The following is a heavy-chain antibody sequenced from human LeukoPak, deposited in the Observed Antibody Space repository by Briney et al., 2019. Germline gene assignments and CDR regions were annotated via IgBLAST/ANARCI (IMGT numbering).Heavy chain of an antibody. CDR3: ARDYCSSTSCYLSGNDY. CDR1: GYTFTGYY. Sequence: ASVKVSCKASGYTFTGYYMHWVRQAPGQGLEWMGWISAYNGNTNYAQKLQGRVTMTTDTSTSTAYMELRSLRSDDTAVYYCARDYCSSTSCYLSGNDYWGQGTLVTVSS. D-gene: IGHD2-2*01. CDR2: ISAYNGNT. V-gene: IGHV1-18*04. J-gene: IGHJ4*02.